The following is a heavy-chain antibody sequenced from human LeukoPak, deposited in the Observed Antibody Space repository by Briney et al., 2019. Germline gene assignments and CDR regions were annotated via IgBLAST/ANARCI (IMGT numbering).Heavy chain of an antibody. D-gene: IGHD3-16*01. CDR1: GGSFRDYY. J-gene: IGHJ5*02. CDR3: GGSLNHTWFDP. V-gene: IGHV4-34*01. Sequence: SETLSLTCAVYGGSFRDYYWSWIRQPPGKGREWIGEINHSGSTFYNPSLKNRVPISVDTSKNPFSLNLSSVTAADTAVYYCGGSLNHTWFDPWGQGTLVTVSS. CDR2: INHSGST.